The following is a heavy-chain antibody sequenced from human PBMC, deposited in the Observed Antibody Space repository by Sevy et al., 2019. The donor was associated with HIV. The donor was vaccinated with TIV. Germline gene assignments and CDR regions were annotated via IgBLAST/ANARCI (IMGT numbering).Heavy chain of an antibody. CDR3: VRAIGGVEDHY. D-gene: IGHD3-16*01. J-gene: IGHJ4*02. V-gene: IGHV3-7*01. CDR2: IKKDGSEK. Sequence: GGSLRLSCVDSGFTFSRSWMSWVRQAPGKGLEWVANIKKDGSEKNCVDSVKGRFTISRDNVRKTQYLQMNSLRAEDTAVYYCVRAIGGVEDHYWGQGTLVTVSS. CDR1: GFTFSRSW.